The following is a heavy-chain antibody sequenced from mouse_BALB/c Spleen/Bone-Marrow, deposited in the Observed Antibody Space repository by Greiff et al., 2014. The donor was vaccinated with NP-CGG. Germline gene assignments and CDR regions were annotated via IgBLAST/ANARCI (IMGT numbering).Heavy chain of an antibody. CDR2: IYPGDGDT. Sequence: VQLQESGAELVRPGSSVKISCKASGYASSSYWMNWVKQRPGQGLEWIGQIYPGDGDTNYNGKFKGKATLTADKSSSTAYMQLSSLTSEDSAVYFCARGVPMDYWGQGTSVTVSS. CDR1: GYASSSYW. V-gene: IGHV1-80*01. J-gene: IGHJ4*01. CDR3: ARGVPMDY.